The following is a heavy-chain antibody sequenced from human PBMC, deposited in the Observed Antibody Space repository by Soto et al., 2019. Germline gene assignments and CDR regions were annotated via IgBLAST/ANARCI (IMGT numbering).Heavy chain of an antibody. CDR2: ISSSSSYI. CDR1: GFTFSSYS. CDR3: ARGAQSSLVATIDEFYYGMDV. D-gene: IGHD5-12*01. V-gene: IGHV3-21*01. J-gene: IGHJ6*02. Sequence: GGSLRLSCAASGFTFSSYSMNWVRQAPGKGLEWVSSISSSSSYIYYADSVKGRFTISRDNAKNSLYLQMNSLRAEDTAVYYCARGAQSSLVATIDEFYYGMDVWGQGTTVTVSS.